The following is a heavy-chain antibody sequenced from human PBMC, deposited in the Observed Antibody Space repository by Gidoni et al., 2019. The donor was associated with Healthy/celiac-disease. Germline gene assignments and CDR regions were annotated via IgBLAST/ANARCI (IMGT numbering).Heavy chain of an antibody. J-gene: IGHJ4*02. CDR2: IYYSGST. Sequence: QLQLQESGPGLVKPSETLSLTCTVSGGSISSSSYYWGWLRQPPGKGLEWIGSIYYSGSTYYNPSLKSRVTISVDTSKNQFSLKLSSVTAADTAVYYCASHGPLSPFDYWGQGTLVTVSS. V-gene: IGHV4-39*01. CDR3: ASHGPLSPFDY. CDR1: GGSISSSSYY.